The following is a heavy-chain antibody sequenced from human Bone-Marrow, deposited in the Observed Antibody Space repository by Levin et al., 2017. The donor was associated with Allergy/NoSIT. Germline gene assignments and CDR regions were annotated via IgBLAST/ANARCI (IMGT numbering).Heavy chain of an antibody. CDR2: INTNTGSP. CDR3: TRGGFGIGGPIDY. CDR1: GYTFSNYV. V-gene: IGHV7-4-1*02. J-gene: IGHJ4*02. Sequence: GESLKISCKASGYTFSNYVMSWVRQAPGQGLEWMGRINTNTGSPTYAQEFTGRFVFSLDTSVSTAYLQINSLKAEDIGVYYCTRGGFGIGGPIDYWGQGTLVTVSS. D-gene: IGHD3-16*01.